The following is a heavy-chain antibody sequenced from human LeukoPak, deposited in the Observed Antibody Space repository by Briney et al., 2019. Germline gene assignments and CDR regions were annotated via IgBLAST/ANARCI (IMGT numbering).Heavy chain of an antibody. J-gene: IGHJ4*02. V-gene: IGHV3-53*01. CDR2: IYSGGST. Sequence: GGSLRLSCAASGFTVSSNYMSWVRQAPGKGLERVSVIYSGGSTYYADSVKGRFTISRDNSKNTLYLQMNSLRAEDTAVYYCAGGAYYYDSSGPYWGQGTLVTVS. D-gene: IGHD3-22*01. CDR3: AGGAYYYDSSGPY. CDR1: GFTVSSNY.